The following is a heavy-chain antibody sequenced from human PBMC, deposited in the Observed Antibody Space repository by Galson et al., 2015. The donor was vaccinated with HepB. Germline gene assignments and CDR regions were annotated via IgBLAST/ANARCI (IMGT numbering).Heavy chain of an antibody. CDR1: GFTFTSHP. V-gene: IGHV3-23*01. CDR2: ISDNGVDT. CDR3: TNSYGISTTSTYAMDV. J-gene: IGHJ6*04. Sequence: SLRLSCAASGFTFTSHPMSWVRQSPGKGLEWVSAISDNGVDTYYADSVKGRFTISRDNSKDMLYLQMNSLRAEDTAVYYCTNSYGISTTSTYAMDVWGKGATVTVSS. D-gene: IGHD1-1*01.